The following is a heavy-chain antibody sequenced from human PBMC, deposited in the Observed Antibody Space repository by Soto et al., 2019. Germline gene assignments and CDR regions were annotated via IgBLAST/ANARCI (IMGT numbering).Heavy chain of an antibody. J-gene: IGHJ3*01. Sequence: PGGSLRLSCAASGFTFSNYWMHWVRQAPGKGLVWVSRIHSDGSSTFYADSVKGRFTISRDNAKKMVYLQMNSLRAEDTAVYYCARDNWNTVRGQGTMVTVSS. CDR2: IHSDGSST. D-gene: IGHD1-20*01. V-gene: IGHV3-74*01. CDR1: GFTFSNYW. CDR3: ARDNWNTV.